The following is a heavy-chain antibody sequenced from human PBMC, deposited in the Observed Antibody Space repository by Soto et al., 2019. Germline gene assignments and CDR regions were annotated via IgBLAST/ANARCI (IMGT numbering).Heavy chain of an antibody. CDR3: AGGEDSIGWWGAPDY. D-gene: IGHD6-19*01. V-gene: IGHV3-7*01. J-gene: IGHJ4*02. Sequence: EVQLVESGGGLVQPGGSLRLSCAASGFTFSSYWMSWVRQAPGKGLEWVANIKQDGGEKYYVDSVKGRFTISRDNAKNQLYLQMTSVRAVDTAVYYCAGGEDSIGWWGAPDYWGQGTLVTVSS. CDR2: IKQDGGEK. CDR1: GFTFSSYW.